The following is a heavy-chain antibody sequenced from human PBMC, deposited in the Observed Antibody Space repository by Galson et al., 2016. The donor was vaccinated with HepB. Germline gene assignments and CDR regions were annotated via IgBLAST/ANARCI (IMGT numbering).Heavy chain of an antibody. J-gene: IGHJ4*02. CDR2: IYSGGSK. Sequence: SLRLSCAASGFTVSSYYMTWVRQAPGKGLEWVSVIYSGGSKYYADSVKGRFTTSSNNSKNTLYLQMNSLRAADTAVYYCARVSDGDNTAPVDYWGQGTLVTVSS. D-gene: IGHD5-24*01. CDR1: GFTVSSYY. V-gene: IGHV3-66*01. CDR3: ARVSDGDNTAPVDY.